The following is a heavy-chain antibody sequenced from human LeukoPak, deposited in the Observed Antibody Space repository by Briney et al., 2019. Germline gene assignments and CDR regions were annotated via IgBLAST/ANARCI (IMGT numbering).Heavy chain of an antibody. D-gene: IGHD4-17*01. V-gene: IGHV1-18*01. CDR3: ARGSYGDEFDY. Sequence: ASVKVSCKTSGYTFTSYGFNWVRQAPGQGLEWMGWISAYNGNTNYAQKLQGRVTMTTDTSTSTAYMELRGLRSDDTAVYYCARGSYGDEFDYWGQGTLVTVSS. J-gene: IGHJ4*02. CDR2: ISAYNGNT. CDR1: GYTFTSYG.